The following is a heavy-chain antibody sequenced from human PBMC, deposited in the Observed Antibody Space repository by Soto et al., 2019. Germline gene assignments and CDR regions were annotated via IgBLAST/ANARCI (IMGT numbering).Heavy chain of an antibody. J-gene: IGHJ4*02. Sequence: WPWIRQPPGKGLEWIGFISYSGRTSYNPSLKSRVTISVDTSKNQFSLRLSSVTAADTAVYYSARYSGTYYVYWGQGTLVIVSS. CDR2: ISYSGRT. D-gene: IGHD1-26*01. CDR3: ARYSGTYYVY. V-gene: IGHV4-59*01.